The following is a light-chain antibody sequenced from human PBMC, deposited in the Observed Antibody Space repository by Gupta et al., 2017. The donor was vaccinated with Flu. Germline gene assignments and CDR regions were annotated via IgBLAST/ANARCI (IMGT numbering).Light chain of an antibody. CDR1: EGSRNR. J-gene: IGKJ3*01. V-gene: IGKV1-16*01. CDR3: QQYDSHPFT. CDR2: DAS. Sequence: PSSLSACVGEGVTSRGRESEGSRNRVAWFQQKPGKATKSMIYDASSVKSGVASRFSGWGSGIDFTLTISGLQHEDFATYYCQQYDSHPFTFGPGTKVDIK.